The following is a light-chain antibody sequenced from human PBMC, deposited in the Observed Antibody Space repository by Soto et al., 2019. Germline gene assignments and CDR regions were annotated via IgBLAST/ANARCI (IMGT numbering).Light chain of an antibody. CDR2: GAS. CDR3: QQYNNWTRGT. CDR1: PSVSSN. J-gene: IGKJ1*01. Sequence: EIVMTQSPATLSVSPGERATLSCRASPSVSSNLAWYQQKPGQAPRLLIYGASTRATGIPARFSGSGSGTEFTLTISSLQSEDFAVYFCQQYNNWTRGTFGQGTKVDIK. V-gene: IGKV3-15*01.